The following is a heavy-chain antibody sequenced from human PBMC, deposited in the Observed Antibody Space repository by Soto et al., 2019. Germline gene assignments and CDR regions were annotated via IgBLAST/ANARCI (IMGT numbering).Heavy chain of an antibody. CDR2: IWNDGSNR. CDR3: ARDGFDSIQY. J-gene: IGHJ1*01. Sequence: GGSLRLSCAPSGFTFSSYGMHWVRQAPGKGLEWVAVIWNDGSNRYYADSVKGRFTISRDNCKNTVSLQMNSLRAEDTAVYYCARDGFDSIQYWGQGTLVTVSS. D-gene: IGHD3-22*01. CDR1: GFTFSSYG. V-gene: IGHV3-33*01.